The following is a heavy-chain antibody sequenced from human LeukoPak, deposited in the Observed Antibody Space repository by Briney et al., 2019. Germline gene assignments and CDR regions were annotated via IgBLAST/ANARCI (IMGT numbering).Heavy chain of an antibody. Sequence: PSETLSLTCTVSGGSISSSSYSWSWIRQPPGKGLEWIGYIYYSGSTNYNPSLKSRVTISVDTSKNQFSLKLSSVTAADTAVYYCARDCSSTSCYGAFDYWGQGTLVTVSS. V-gene: IGHV4-61*01. D-gene: IGHD2-2*01. CDR3: ARDCSSTSCYGAFDY. CDR2: IYYSGST. J-gene: IGHJ4*02. CDR1: GGSISSSSYS.